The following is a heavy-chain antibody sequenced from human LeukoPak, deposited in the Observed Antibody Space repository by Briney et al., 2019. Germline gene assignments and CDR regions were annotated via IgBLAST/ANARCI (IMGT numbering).Heavy chain of an antibody. Sequence: QPSESLSLTCTVSGGSISSYYWSWIRQPPGEGLDWIGYIYYSGSTNYNPSLKSRVTISVDTSKNQFSLKLSSVTAADTAVYYCARAVYSSGWSPGDAFDIWGQGTMVTVSS. V-gene: IGHV4-59*01. CDR3: ARAVYSSGWSPGDAFDI. J-gene: IGHJ3*02. D-gene: IGHD6-19*01. CDR1: GGSISSYY. CDR2: IYYSGST.